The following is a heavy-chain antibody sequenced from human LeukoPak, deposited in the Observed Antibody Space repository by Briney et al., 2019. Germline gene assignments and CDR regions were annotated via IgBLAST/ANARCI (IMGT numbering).Heavy chain of an antibody. J-gene: IGHJ6*03. D-gene: IGHD3-3*01. Sequence: PGGSLRLSCAASGFTFSSYVMSWVRQAPGKGLEWVSVISGSGGSTYYADSVKGRFTISRDNSKNTLYLQMNSLRAEDTAVYYCARGGYDFWSGYYMDVWGKGTTVTVSS. CDR1: GFTFSSYV. CDR2: ISGSGGST. V-gene: IGHV3-23*01. CDR3: ARGGYDFWSGYYMDV.